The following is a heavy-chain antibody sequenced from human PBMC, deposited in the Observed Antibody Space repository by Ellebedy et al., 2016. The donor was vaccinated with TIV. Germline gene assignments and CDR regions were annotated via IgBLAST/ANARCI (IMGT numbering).Heavy chain of an antibody. CDR1: GLTFSNYA. J-gene: IGHJ4*02. D-gene: IGHD3-22*01. CDR3: ARGHSGGYLASNSDY. Sequence: GESLKISCAASGLTFSNYAMHWVRQAPGEGLEWVAVIPYDGGNIYYADSVKGRFTISRDNSKNTLYLQMDSLRAEDTAVYYCARGHSGGYLASNSDYWGQGTLVTVSS. V-gene: IGHV3-30-3*01. CDR2: IPYDGGNI.